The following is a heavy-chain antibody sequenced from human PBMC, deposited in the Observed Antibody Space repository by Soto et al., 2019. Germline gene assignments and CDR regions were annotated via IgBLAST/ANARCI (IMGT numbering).Heavy chain of an antibody. CDR1: GGSISSYY. CDR3: ARGGYSSSWRGYNWFDP. D-gene: IGHD6-13*01. J-gene: IGHJ5*02. V-gene: IGHV4-59*01. Sequence: SETLSLTCTVSGGSISSYYWSWIRQPPGKGLEWIGYIYYSGSTNYNPSLKSRVTISVDTSKNQFSLKLSSVTAADTAVYYCARGGYSSSWRGYNWFDPWGQGTLVTVSS. CDR2: IYYSGST.